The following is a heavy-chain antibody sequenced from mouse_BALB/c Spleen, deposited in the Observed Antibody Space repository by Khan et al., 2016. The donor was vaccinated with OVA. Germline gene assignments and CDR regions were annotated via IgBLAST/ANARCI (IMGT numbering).Heavy chain of an antibody. CDR2: IWSAGST. J-gene: IGHJ3*01. CDR3: ARRGYDYGRGALFAY. D-gene: IGHD2-4*01. Sequence: QVQLQQPGPGLVQPSQSLSITCTVSGFSLSNYSVHWVRQSPGKGLEWLGVIWSAGSTDYNAAFISRLTISKDNSRSQVFFKMNSLQPNDTAIYYCARRGYDYGRGALFAYWGQGTLVTVSA. V-gene: IGHV2-2*02. CDR1: GFSLSNYS.